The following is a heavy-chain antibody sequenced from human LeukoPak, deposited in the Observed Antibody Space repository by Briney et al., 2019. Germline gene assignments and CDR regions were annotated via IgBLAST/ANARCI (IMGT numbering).Heavy chain of an antibody. CDR3: ARDVRYLDY. CDR2: ISGSGGST. CDR1: GYAFSSYA. J-gene: IGHJ4*02. Sequence: PGGSLRLSCAASGYAFSSYAMSWVRQAPGKGLEWVSAISGSGGSTYYADSVKGRFTISRDNAKNSLYLQMNSLRAEDTALYYCARDVRYLDYWGQGTLVTVSS. V-gene: IGHV3-23*01. D-gene: IGHD3-9*01.